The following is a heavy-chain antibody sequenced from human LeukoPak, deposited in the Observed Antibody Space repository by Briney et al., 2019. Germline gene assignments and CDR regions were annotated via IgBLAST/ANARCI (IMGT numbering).Heavy chain of an antibody. Sequence: GGSLRLSCAASGFTFSSYRMNWVRQAPGKGLEWVSSISSSSSYIYYADSVKGRFTISRDNAKNSLYLQMNSLRAEDTAVYYCARVGVGSHRPHDYWGQGTLVTVSS. V-gene: IGHV3-21*01. D-gene: IGHD2-8*01. CDR1: GFTFSSYR. J-gene: IGHJ4*02. CDR3: ARVGVGSHRPHDY. CDR2: ISSSSSYI.